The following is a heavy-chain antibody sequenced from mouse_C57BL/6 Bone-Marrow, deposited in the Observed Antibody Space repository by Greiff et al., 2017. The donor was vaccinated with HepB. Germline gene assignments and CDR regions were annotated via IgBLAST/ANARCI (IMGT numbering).Heavy chain of an antibody. CDR3: ARRGGGYWAWFAY. V-gene: IGHV1-53*01. CDR2: INPSNGGT. CDR1: GYTFTSYW. J-gene: IGHJ3*01. D-gene: IGHD2-3*01. Sequence: VQLQQPGTELVKPGASVKLSCKASGYTFTSYWMHWVKQRPGQGLEWIGNINPSNGGTNYNEKFKSKATLTVDKSSSTAYMQRSSLTSEDSAVYYCARRGGGYWAWFAYWGQGTLVTVSA.